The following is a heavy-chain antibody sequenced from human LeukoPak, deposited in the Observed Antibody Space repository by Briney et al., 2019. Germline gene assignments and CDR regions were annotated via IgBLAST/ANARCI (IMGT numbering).Heavy chain of an antibody. CDR1: GFTFSSYG. CDR2: ISYDGSNK. D-gene: IGHD1/OR15-1a*01. J-gene: IGHJ4*02. V-gene: IGHV3-30*18. CDR3: AKLPSEQSNGVAGGFDY. Sequence: PGGSLRLSCAASGFTFSSYGMHWVRQAPGKGLEWVAVISYDGSNKYYADSVKGRFTISRDNSKNTLYLQMNSLRAEDTAVYYCAKLPSEQSNGVAGGFDYWGQGTLVTVSS.